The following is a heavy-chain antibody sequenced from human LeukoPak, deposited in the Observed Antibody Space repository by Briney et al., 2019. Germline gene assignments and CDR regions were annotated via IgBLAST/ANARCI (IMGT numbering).Heavy chain of an antibody. Sequence: KPSETLSLTCTVSGGSISSYYWSWIRQPPGKGLEWIGYIYYSGSTNYNPSLKSRVTISVDTSKNQFSLKLSSVTAADTAVYYCARLGGKLYPRIDPWGQGTLVTVSS. V-gene: IGHV4-59*08. D-gene: IGHD2-8*01. CDR3: ARLGGKLYPRIDP. J-gene: IGHJ5*02. CDR2: IYYSGST. CDR1: GGSISSYY.